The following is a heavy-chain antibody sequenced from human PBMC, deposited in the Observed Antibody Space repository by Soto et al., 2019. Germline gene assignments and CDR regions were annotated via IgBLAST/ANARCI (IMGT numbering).Heavy chain of an antibody. CDR2: INAGNGNT. V-gene: IGHV1-3*05. J-gene: IGHJ4*02. CDR3: ARSPGGPMTPGDY. D-gene: IGHD3-10*01. Sequence: QVQLVQSGAEEKKPGASVKVSCKASGYTFTSYAMHWVRQAPGQRLEWMGWINAGNGNTKYSQKFQGRVTITRDTSASTAYMGLSSLRSEDTAVYYCARSPGGPMTPGDYWGQGTLVTVSS. CDR1: GYTFTSYA.